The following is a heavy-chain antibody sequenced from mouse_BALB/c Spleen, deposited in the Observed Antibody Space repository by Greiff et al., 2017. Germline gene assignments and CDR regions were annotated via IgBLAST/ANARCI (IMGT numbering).Heavy chain of an antibody. Sequence: VQLQQSGADLAQPGASVTMSCKASGYTFTSYWMHWVNQRPGQGLEWIGYINPSTGYTEYNQKFKDKATLTADKSSSTAYMQLSSLTSEDSADYYCARGGKGFAYWGQGTLVTVSA. V-gene: IGHV1-7*01. D-gene: IGHD1-1*02. CDR2: INPSTGYT. J-gene: IGHJ3*01. CDR1: GYTFTSYW. CDR3: ARGGKGFAY.